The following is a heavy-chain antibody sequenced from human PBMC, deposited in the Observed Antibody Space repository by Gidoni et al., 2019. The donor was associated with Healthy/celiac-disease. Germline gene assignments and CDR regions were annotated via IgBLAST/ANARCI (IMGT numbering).Heavy chain of an antibody. D-gene: IGHD1-26*01. V-gene: IGHV1-2*02. CDR3: ARGPWYVGATPGPFDY. CDR2: INPNSGGT. Sequence: QVQLVQSGAEVKTPGASVKFSCKASGYTFTGYYMPWVRQAPGQGLEWMGWINPNSGGTNYAQKFQGRVTMTRDTSISTAYMELSRLRSDDTAVYYCARGPWYVGATPGPFDYWGQGTLVTVSS. CDR1: GYTFTGYY. J-gene: IGHJ4*02.